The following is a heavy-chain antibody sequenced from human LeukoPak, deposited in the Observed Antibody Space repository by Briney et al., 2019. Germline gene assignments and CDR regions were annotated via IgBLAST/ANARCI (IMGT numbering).Heavy chain of an antibody. CDR2: INSDGSST. J-gene: IGHJ4*02. Sequence: QPGGSLRLSCAASGFTFSGYWMHWVRQAPGKGLVWVSRINSDGSSTSYADSVKGRFTISRDNAKNTLYLQMNSQRAEDTAVYYCARGPYGGGYYVGDFWGQGSLLTVSS. CDR3: ARGPYGGGYYVGDF. D-gene: IGHD1-26*01. V-gene: IGHV3-74*01. CDR1: GFTFSGYW.